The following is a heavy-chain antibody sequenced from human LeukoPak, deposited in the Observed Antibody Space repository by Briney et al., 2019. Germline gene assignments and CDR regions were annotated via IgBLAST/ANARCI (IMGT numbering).Heavy chain of an antibody. CDR3: AAVAVSYYYGMDV. Sequence: ASVKVSCKASGFTFTSSAAQWVGQARGQRLEWIGWIVVGSGNTNYAQKFQERVTITRDMSTSTAYMELSSLRSEDTAVYYCAAVAVSYYYGMDVWGKGTTVTVSS. CDR1: GFTFTSSA. V-gene: IGHV1-58*01. CDR2: IVVGSGNT. J-gene: IGHJ6*04.